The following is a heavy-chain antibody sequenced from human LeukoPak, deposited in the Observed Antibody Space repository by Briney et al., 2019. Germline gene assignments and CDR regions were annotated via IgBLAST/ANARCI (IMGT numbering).Heavy chain of an antibody. CDR2: IKHDGSEN. CDR3: ARALSHCLDY. Sequence: GASLRLSCVVSGFNFSNYWMNWVRQAPGKGLEWVTNIKHDGSENYYVDSVKGRFSISRDNAKKSLYLQMNSLRAEDTAVYYCARALSHCLDYWGQGTLVTVSS. CDR1: GFNFSNYW. V-gene: IGHV3-7*01. D-gene: IGHD3-16*01. J-gene: IGHJ4*02.